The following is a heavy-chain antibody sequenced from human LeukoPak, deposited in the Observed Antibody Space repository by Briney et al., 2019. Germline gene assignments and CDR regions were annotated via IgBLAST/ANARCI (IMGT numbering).Heavy chain of an antibody. CDR3: ARANPGQAWFDP. Sequence: GGSLRLSCAASGFTFSSYSGNWVREAPGKGVEWVSSTSSSKYVYYADLVKGRFTISRDDAKSSLSLHMNSLRCEHTAVYYCARANPGQAWFDPWGQGTLVTVSS. J-gene: IGHJ5*02. CDR2: TSSSKYV. CDR1: GFTFSSYS. V-gene: IGHV3-21*06.